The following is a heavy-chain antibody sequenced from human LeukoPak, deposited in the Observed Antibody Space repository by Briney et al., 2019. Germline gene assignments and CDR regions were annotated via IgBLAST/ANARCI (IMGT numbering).Heavy chain of an antibody. Sequence: GGSLRLSCAASGFTLSSYWMNWVRQAPGKGLEWVANIKQDGSEKYYVDSVKGRFTISRDNAKNSLYLQMNSLRAEDTAVYYCARDRLMVRGVSSYWGQGTLVTVSS. V-gene: IGHV3-7*01. D-gene: IGHD3-10*01. CDR1: GFTLSSYW. CDR3: ARDRLMVRGVSSY. J-gene: IGHJ4*02. CDR2: IKQDGSEK.